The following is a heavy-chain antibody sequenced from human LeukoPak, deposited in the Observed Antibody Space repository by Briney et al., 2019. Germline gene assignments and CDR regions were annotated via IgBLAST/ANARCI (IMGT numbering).Heavy chain of an antibody. CDR2: MNPNSGNT. CDR3: ARGGLDYDY. V-gene: IGHV1-8*03. CDR1: GGTFSSYA. J-gene: IGHJ4*02. Sequence: GASVKVSCKASGGTFSSYAINWVRQATGQGLEWMGWMNPNSGNTGYAQKFQGRVTITRNTSISTAYMELSSLRSEDTAVYYCARGGLDYDYWGQGTLVTVSS.